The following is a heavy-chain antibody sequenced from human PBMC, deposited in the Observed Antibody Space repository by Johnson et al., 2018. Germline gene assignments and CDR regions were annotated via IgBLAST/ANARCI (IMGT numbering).Heavy chain of an antibody. Sequence: VQLQESGGGLVQPGGSLRLSCAASGFTFSSCWMHWVRQAPGKGLVWVSRINSDGSSTNSADSVKGRFTISRANAKNTLYLQMNNLRAEDTAMYYCGTSSLTRAAAGRVDALDIWGQGRMVIVSP. CDR2: INSDGSST. V-gene: IGHV3-74*01. D-gene: IGHD6-13*01. CDR1: GFTFSSCW. CDR3: GTSSLTRAAAGRVDALDI. J-gene: IGHJ3*02.